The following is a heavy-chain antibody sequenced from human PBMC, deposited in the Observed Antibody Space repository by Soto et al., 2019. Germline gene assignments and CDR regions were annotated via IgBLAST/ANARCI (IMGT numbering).Heavy chain of an antibody. CDR1: GFTVSSNY. CDR3: ARSIVVVVAATRFPFYLDY. CDR2: IYAGGNT. V-gene: IGHV3-66*01. J-gene: IGHJ4*02. D-gene: IGHD2-15*01. Sequence: PGGSLRLSCAASGFTVSSNYMSWVRQAPGKGLEWVSVIYAGGNTYYAESVKGRFTISRDNSKNTLYLQMDGLRAEDTAIYYCARSIVVVVAATRFPFYLDYWGQGALVTVSS.